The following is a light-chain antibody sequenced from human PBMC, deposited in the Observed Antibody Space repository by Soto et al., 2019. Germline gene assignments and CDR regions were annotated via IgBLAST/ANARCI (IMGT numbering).Light chain of an antibody. CDR2: QTS. CDR3: QNYHV. CDR1: DSITTW. J-gene: IGKJ2*01. V-gene: IGKV1-5*03. Sequence: QLIQSPSTLSASVGDRVNITCRGTDSITTWLAWYQQKRGKAPTLLIYQTSVLQNAVPSRFSGTGSETEFTLTIDSLQPDDLASSYCQNYHVFGQGTKVEI.